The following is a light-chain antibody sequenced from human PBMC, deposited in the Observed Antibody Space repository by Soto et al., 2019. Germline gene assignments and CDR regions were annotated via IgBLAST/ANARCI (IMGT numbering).Light chain of an antibody. Sequence: DIPLTQSPSTLSASVGDRVTITCRASQSISIWLAWYQQKPGKAPKFLIYKTSNLESGVPSRFSGSGSETEFTLTISSLQPDDFSTYYCQYYNNYCWTFGQGTKVEIK. CDR1: QSISIW. CDR3: QYYNNYCWT. CDR2: KTS. J-gene: IGKJ1*01. V-gene: IGKV1-5*03.